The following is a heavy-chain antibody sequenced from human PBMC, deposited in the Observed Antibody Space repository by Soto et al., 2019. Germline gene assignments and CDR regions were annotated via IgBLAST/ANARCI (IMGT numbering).Heavy chain of an antibody. J-gene: IGHJ6*02. Sequence: QVQLVQSGAEVKRPGSSVKVSCKASGGTFSSYAFSWVRQAPGQGLEWMGGIIPVFNSPSLAQNLHGRVTVTADKSTSTDYMELSALRFEDTAVYYCVIIGYNNDLDVWGQGTTVIVSS. D-gene: IGHD1-20*01. CDR3: VIIGYNNDLDV. CDR2: IIPVFNSP. CDR1: GGTFSSYA. V-gene: IGHV1-69*06.